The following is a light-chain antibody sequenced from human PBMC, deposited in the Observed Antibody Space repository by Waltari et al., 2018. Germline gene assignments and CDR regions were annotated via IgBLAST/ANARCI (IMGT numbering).Light chain of an antibody. CDR1: SSDIGRYNL. CDR2: EVR. Sequence: QSALAQPASVSGSPGQSITISCAGGSSDIGRYNLVSWYQQHPDKAPKLIIYEVRQRPSGLSNRCSGSKSGSAASLTISGLQAEDEATYYCCSYAGGASYVFGTGTQVSVV. V-gene: IGLV2-23*02. J-gene: IGLJ1*01. CDR3: CSYAGGASYV.